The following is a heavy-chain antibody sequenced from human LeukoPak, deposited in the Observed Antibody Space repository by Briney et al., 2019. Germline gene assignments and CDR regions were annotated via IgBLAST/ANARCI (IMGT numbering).Heavy chain of an antibody. CDR1: GFTFSSYG. V-gene: IGHV3-30*02. Sequence: GGSLRLSCAASGFTFSSYGMHWVRQAPDKGLEWVAFIRYDGSNKYYADSVKGRFTISRDNSKNTLYLQMNSLRAEDTAVYYCAKDGSRRFGELLYYYYYMDVWGKGTTVTISS. CDR2: IRYDGSNK. CDR3: AKDGSRRFGELLYYYYYMDV. J-gene: IGHJ6*03. D-gene: IGHD3-10*01.